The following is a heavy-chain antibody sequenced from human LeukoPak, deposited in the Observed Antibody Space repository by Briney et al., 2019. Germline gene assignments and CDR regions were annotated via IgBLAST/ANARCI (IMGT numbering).Heavy chain of an antibody. D-gene: IGHD2-15*01. CDR1: AGSFSAYY. J-gene: IGHJ4*02. CDR3: ARGRQCSGGSCYRLDY. CDR2: INHSGST. Sequence: PSETLSLTCTVYAGSFSAYYWSWIRQPPGKGLGWIGEINHSGSTNYNPSLKSRVTISVDTSKNQFSLKLSSVTAADTAVYYCARGRQCSGGSCYRLDYWGQGTLVTVSS. V-gene: IGHV4-34*01.